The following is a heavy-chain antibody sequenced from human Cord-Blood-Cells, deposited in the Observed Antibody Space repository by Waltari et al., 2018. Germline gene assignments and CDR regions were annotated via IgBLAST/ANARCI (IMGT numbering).Heavy chain of an antibody. CDR2: IYYSGST. CDR3: ARRHKYFDL. D-gene: IGHD2-21*01. V-gene: IGHV4-39*01. Sequence: QLQLQESGPGLVKPSETLSLTCTVSGGSISSSSYYWGWIRQPPGKGLEWIGSIYYSGSTYYHPSLKSRVTITVDTSKNQFSLKLSSVTAADTTVYYCARRHKYFDLWGRGTLVTVSS. J-gene: IGHJ2*01. CDR1: GGSISSSSYY.